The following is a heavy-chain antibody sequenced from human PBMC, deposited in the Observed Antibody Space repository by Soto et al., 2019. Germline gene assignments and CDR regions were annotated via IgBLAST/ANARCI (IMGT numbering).Heavy chain of an antibody. CDR3: ARDRGVAPPVAGNTHYYYYMDV. V-gene: IGHV1-18*01. CDR1: GYSFTNYG. J-gene: IGHJ6*03. D-gene: IGHD6-19*01. Sequence: QDQLVQSGVEVKKPGASVKVSCKASGYSFTNYGITWVRQAPGQGFEWMGWISAYNGNTNYAQKFQGRVTMTTDASTSTAYLEFRSLRSDDTAVYYCARDRGVAPPVAGNTHYYYYMDVWGKGTTVTVSS. CDR2: ISAYNGNT.